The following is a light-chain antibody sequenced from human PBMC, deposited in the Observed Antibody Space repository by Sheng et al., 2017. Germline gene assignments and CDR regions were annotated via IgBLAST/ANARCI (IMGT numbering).Light chain of an antibody. Sequence: DIQMTQSHSTLSASVGDRVTITCRASQNINSWLAWYQQKPGKAPKLLIYKASDLQSGVPSRFSGSGSGTEFTLTISSLQPDDLATYYCQQYNKAPYSFGQGTKLEIK. J-gene: IGKJ2*03. V-gene: IGKV1-5*03. CDR2: KAS. CDR3: QQYNKAPYS. CDR1: QNINSW.